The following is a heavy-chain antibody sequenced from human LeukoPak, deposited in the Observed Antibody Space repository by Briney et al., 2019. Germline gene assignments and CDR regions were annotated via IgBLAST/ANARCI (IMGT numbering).Heavy chain of an antibody. CDR1: GGSFCGYY. CDR3: AREGYSGYEFAY. CDR2: INHSGST. Sequence: SETLSLTCAVYGGSFCGYYWSWIRQPPGKGVEWSGEINHSGSTNYNPSLKRRVTISVDTSNNHFSLKLSSVTAADTAVYYCAREGYSGYEFAYWGQGTLVTVSS. J-gene: IGHJ4*02. V-gene: IGHV4-34*01. D-gene: IGHD5-12*01.